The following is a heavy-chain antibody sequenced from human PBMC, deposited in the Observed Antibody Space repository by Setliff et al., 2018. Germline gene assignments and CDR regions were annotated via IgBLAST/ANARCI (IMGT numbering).Heavy chain of an antibody. V-gene: IGHV3-30*02. CDR3: ARIAGTVAN. CDR2: IWFDGSNK. J-gene: IGHJ4*02. D-gene: IGHD1-20*01. CDR1: GFTFSTYG. Sequence: PGGSLRLSCAASGFTFSTYGMHWVRQAPGKGLEWVAFIWFDGSNKYYVDSVKGRFTVSRDNSKDTLYLQMSSLRVEDSAVYYCARIAGTVANWGQGTLVTVSS.